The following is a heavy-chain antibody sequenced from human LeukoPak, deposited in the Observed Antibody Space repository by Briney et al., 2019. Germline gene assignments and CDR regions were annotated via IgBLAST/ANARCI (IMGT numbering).Heavy chain of an antibody. CDR2: INTNTGNP. J-gene: IGHJ5*02. V-gene: IGHV7-4-1*02. CDR1: GYTFTSYA. Sequence: GASVNVSCKASGYTFTSYAMNWVRQAPGQGLEWMGWINTNTGNPTYAQGFTGRFVFSLDTSVNTAYLQISSLKTEDTAVYYCARDPRGGYSNLYPWGQGTLVTVSS. D-gene: IGHD4-11*01. CDR3: ARDPRGGYSNLYP.